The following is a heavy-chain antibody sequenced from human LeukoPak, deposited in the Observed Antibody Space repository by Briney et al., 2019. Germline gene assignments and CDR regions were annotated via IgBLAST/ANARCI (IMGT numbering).Heavy chain of an antibody. CDR1: GFTFSSYG. CDR2: IRYDGSNK. CDR3: VRGDTIFGVVTYYFHYYMDV. Sequence: GGSLRLSCAASGFTFSSYGMHWVRQAPGKGLEWVAFIRYDGSNKYYADSVKGRFTISRDSSKNTLYLQMDSLRVEDTAVYYCVRGDTIFGVVTYYFHYYMDVWGKGTTVTVSS. V-gene: IGHV3-30*02. D-gene: IGHD3-3*01. J-gene: IGHJ6*03.